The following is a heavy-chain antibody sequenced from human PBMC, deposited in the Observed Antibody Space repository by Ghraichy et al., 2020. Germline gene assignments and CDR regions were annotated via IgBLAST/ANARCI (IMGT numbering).Heavy chain of an antibody. V-gene: IGHV4-39*01. J-gene: IGHJ4*02. CDR2: IYYGGTT. D-gene: IGHD4-11*01. CDR3: ARPHSDYVSHFDF. Sequence: SETLSLTCTVSGGSITSSGYYWGWIRQPPGKGLEWIGSIYYGGTTYYNPSLKSRVTISVDTSKNQFSLKLSSATAADTAVYYCARPHSDYVSHFDFWGQGTLVTVSP. CDR1: GGSITSSGYY.